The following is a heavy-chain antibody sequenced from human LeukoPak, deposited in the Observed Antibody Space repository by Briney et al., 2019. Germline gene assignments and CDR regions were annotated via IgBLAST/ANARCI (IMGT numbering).Heavy chain of an antibody. J-gene: IGHJ5*02. CDR2: INNAGDGYTT. Sequence: GGSLRLSCAASGFSLSDHYMDWVRQAPGQGPELIGHINNAGDGYTTEYAASVKGRFTVSRDDSKNSLYLQMNSLKPEDTAVYYCVRNHRHWFDPWGQGTLVTVSS. CDR1: GFSLSDHY. CDR3: VRNHRHWFDP. V-gene: IGHV3-72*01.